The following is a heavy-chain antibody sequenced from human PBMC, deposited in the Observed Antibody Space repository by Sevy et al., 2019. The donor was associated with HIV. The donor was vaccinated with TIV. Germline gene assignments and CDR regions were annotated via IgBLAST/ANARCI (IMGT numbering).Heavy chain of an antibody. CDR3: ARAIAAAAGF. CDR2: INQDGSTK. CDR1: GFTLDAYW. J-gene: IGHJ4*02. D-gene: IGHD6-13*01. V-gene: IGHV3-7*04. Sequence: EGSLRLSCAASGFTLDAYWMHWVRQAPGKGLEWLANINQDGSTKYYAASVKGRFTISRDNAKNLVYLQMNSIGPEDTGLYYCARAIAAAAGFWGQGTLVTVSS.